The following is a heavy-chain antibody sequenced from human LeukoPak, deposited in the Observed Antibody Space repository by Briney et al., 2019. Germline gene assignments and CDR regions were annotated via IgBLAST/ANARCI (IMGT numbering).Heavy chain of an antibody. J-gene: IGHJ4*02. CDR3: ARASYSYDISGWVPFDY. D-gene: IGHD3-22*01. Sequence: SETLSLTCTVSGYSISSGYYWSWIRQPAGKGLEWIGRIYTSGSTTYNPSLKSRVTISGDTSENQFSLRLSSVTAADTAVYYCARASYSYDISGWVPFDYWGQGTLVTVSS. CDR1: GYSISSGYY. CDR2: IYTSGST. V-gene: IGHV4-61*02.